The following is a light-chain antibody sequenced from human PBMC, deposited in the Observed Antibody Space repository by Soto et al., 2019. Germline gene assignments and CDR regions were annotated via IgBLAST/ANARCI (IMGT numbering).Light chain of an antibody. CDR2: KVS. V-gene: IGKV2-30*01. CDR1: QSLVNNDGNIY. CDR3: MQGTHWPWT. J-gene: IGKJ1*01. Sequence: DVVMTQSPLSLPVTLGQPASISCRSSQSLVNNDGNIYLNWFQQRPGQSPRRLIYKVSNRDSGVPDRFSGSGSGTDFTMKISRVEAEDVGVYYCMQGTHWPWTFGQGTKVEIK.